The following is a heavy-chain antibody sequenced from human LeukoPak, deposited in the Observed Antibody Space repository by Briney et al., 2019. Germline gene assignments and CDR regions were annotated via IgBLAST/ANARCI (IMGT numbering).Heavy chain of an antibody. CDR2: IYYSGST. Sequence: PSETLSLTCTVSGGSISSGGYHWSWIRQHPGKGLEWIGYIYYSGSTYYNPSLKSRVTISVDTSKNQFSLKLSSVTAADTAVYYCARVGSGWHQIDYWGRETLVTVSS. V-gene: IGHV4-31*03. CDR3: ARVGSGWHQIDY. CDR1: GGSISSGGYH. D-gene: IGHD6-19*01. J-gene: IGHJ4*02.